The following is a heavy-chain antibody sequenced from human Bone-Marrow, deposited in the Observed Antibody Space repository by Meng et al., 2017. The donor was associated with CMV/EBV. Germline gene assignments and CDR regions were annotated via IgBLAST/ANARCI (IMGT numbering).Heavy chain of an antibody. CDR2: ISAYNGNT. Sequence: ASVKVSCKASGYTFTSYGISWVRQAPGQGLEWMGWISAYNGNTNYAQKLQGRVTMTTDTSTSTAYMELRSLRSEDTAVYYCAAEKYNWNDARSQFDYWGQGTLVTVSS. D-gene: IGHD1-1*01. J-gene: IGHJ4*02. CDR3: AAEKYNWNDARSQFDY. CDR1: GYTFTSYG. V-gene: IGHV1-18*01.